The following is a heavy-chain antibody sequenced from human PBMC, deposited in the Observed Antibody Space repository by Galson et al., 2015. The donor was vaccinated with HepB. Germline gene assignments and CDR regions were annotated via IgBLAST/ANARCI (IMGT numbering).Heavy chain of an antibody. D-gene: IGHD5-18*01. CDR3: AREARSGDSYGYGVN. J-gene: IGHJ4*02. CDR1: GFTFSSYE. CDR2: ISSSGSTI. Sequence: SLRLSCAASGFTFSSYEMNWVRQAPGKGLEWVSYISSSGSTIYYADSVKGRFTISRDNAKNSLYLQMNSLRAEDTAVYYCAREARSGDSYGYGVNWGQGTLVTVSS. V-gene: IGHV3-48*03.